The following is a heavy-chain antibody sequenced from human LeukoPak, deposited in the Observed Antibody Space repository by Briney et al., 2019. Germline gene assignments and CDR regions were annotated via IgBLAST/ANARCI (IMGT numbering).Heavy chain of an antibody. CDR1: GFAFTSYA. CDR3: ARGSEGGYNYGFFDY. CDR2: INAGNGNT. J-gene: IGHJ4*02. D-gene: IGHD5-18*01. V-gene: IGHV1-3*01. Sequence: ASVKVSCKASGFAFTSYAIHWVRQAPGQRLEWMGWINAGNGNTKYSQKFQGRVTITRDTSASTAYMELSSLRSEDTAMFYCARGSEGGYNYGFFDYWGQGALVTASS.